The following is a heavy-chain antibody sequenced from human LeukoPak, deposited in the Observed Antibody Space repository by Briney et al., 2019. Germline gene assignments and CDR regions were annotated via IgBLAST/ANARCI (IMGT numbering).Heavy chain of an antibody. J-gene: IGHJ4*02. CDR3: AKDRVRWLQLFYFDY. D-gene: IGHD5-24*01. CDR1: GFTFSSYA. V-gene: IGHV3-23*01. CDR2: ISGSGGST. Sequence: GGSLRLSCAASGFTFSSYAMSWVRQAPGKGLEWVSAISGSGGSTYYADSVKGRFTISRDNSKNTLYLQMNSLRAEDTAVYYCAKDRVRWLQLFYFDYWGQGPLVTVSS.